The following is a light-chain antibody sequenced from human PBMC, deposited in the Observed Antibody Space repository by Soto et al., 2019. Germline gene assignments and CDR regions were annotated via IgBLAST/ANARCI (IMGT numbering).Light chain of an antibody. V-gene: IGKV1-9*01. Sequence: QLTQSPSSLSASVGDRVTITCRASQDITNYLGWYQQRSGKAPRLLIYAASTLQRGVPSRFSGSGSGTDFTLTISSLQPEDFATYYCQRLTGTFGQGTTLEIK. CDR3: QRLTGT. CDR1: QDITNY. CDR2: AAS. J-gene: IGKJ2*01.